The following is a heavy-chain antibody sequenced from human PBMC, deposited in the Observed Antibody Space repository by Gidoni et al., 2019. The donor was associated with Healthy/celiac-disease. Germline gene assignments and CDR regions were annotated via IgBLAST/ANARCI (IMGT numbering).Heavy chain of an antibody. CDR2: INAGNGNT. Sequence: QVQLVQSGAEVKNPGASVKVSCKASGYTFPRHALHWVRRAPGQRREWMGWINAGNGNTKYAQKFQGRVTMTRDTSAGTAYMELSSLRSEDTAVYYCARARGYCSSTSCSGNGHNWFDPWGQGTLVTVSS. CDR1: GYTFPRHA. J-gene: IGHJ5*02. V-gene: IGHV1-3*01. CDR3: ARARGYCSSTSCSGNGHNWFDP. D-gene: IGHD2-2*01.